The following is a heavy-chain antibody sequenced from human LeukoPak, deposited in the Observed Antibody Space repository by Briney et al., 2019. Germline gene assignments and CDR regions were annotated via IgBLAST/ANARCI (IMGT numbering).Heavy chain of an antibody. D-gene: IGHD3-3*01. CDR3: AKDRAKPYYDFWSGYYTLGIGY. V-gene: IGHV3-23*01. Sequence: PGGSLRLSCAASGFTFSSYAMTWVRQAPGKGLEWVSAITGGGDTTYYADSVKGRFTISRDNSKNTLYLQMNSLRAEDTAVYYCAKDRAKPYYDFWSGYYTLGIGYWGQGTLVTVSS. CDR2: ITGGGDTT. CDR1: GFTFSSYA. J-gene: IGHJ4*02.